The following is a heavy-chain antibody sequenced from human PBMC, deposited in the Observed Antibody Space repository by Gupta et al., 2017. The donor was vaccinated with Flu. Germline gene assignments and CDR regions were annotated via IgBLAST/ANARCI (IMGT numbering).Heavy chain of an antibody. CDR3: AKDWRWNFNNFGMNV. CDR2: TSYDDTNK. D-gene: IGHD5-24*01. J-gene: IGHJ6*02. CDR1: GFSFSKYG. V-gene: IGHV3-30*18. Sequence: QDQVVESGGGVVQPGRSLRLSCAAFGFSFSKYGMHWVRQAPGKGLEWVAVTSYDDTNKYYADSVKGRFTISRDNSKNTLYLQMNSLRTEDTAVYYCAKDWRWNFNNFGMNVWGQGTTVTVSS.